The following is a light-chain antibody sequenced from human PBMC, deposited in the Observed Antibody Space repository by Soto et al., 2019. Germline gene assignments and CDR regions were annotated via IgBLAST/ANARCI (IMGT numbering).Light chain of an antibody. J-gene: IGLJ3*02. CDR3: CSYAGSSTWV. CDR2: EGS. CDR1: SSDVGSYNL. V-gene: IGLV2-23*01. Sequence: QSALTQPASVSGSPGQSITISCTGTSSDVGSYNLVSWYQQHPGKAPKLMIYEGSKRPSGFSNRFSGSKSGNTASLTISGLPAEEEADYYCCSYAGSSTWVFGGGTKLTVL.